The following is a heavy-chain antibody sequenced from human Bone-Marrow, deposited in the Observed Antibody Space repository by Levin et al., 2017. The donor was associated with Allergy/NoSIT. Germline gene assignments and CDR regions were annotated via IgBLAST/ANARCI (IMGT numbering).Heavy chain of an antibody. D-gene: IGHD1-1*01. CDR1: GFSISDYA. Sequence: GGSLRLSCAVSGFSISDYAMAWVRQAPGKGLEWVSEITGGGFNTYYGDSVKGRFTVSKDDSKDTLYLDLSSLRVEDTAVYYCAKKQGGTSGFSFDVWGQGTMVTVSS. J-gene: IGHJ3*01. V-gene: IGHV3-23*01. CDR3: AKKQGGTSGFSFDV. CDR2: ITGGGFNT.